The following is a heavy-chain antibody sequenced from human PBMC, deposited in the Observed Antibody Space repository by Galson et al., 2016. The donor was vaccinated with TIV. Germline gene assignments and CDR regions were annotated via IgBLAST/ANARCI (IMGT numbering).Heavy chain of an antibody. D-gene: IGHD1-7*01. CDR2: IIPIFHTT. J-gene: IGHJ4*02. CDR3: ARAGGYNWNYGYFDF. Sequence: SVKVSCKASGGTFSSYAISWVRQAPGQGLEWMGGIIPIFHTTNYAQKFQGRVTSTADEFTSIAYMELSSLRSEDTALYYCARAGGYNWNYGYFDFWGQGTLVTVSS. CDR1: GGTFSSYA. V-gene: IGHV1-69*13.